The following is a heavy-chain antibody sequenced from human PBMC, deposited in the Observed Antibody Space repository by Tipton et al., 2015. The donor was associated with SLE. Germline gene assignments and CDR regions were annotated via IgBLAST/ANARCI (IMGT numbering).Heavy chain of an antibody. CDR2: IYYSGST. CDR3: ARSDYDFWSGHWAVNWFDP. J-gene: IGHJ5*02. V-gene: IGHV4-39*07. Sequence: TLSLTCTVSGGSISSSSYYWGWIRQPPGKGLEWIGSIYYSGSTNYNPSLKSRVTISVDTSKNQFSLNLSSLTAADTAVYFCARSDYDFWSGHWAVNWFDPWGQGTLVTVSS. CDR1: GGSISSSSYY. D-gene: IGHD3-3*01.